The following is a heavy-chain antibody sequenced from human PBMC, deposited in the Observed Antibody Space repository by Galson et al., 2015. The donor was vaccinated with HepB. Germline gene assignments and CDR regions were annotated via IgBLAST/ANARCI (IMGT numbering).Heavy chain of an antibody. Sequence: LRLSCAASGFTFSSYSMNWVRQAPGKGLEWVSSISSSSSYIYYADSLKGRFTISRDNAKNSLYLQMNSLRAEDTAVYYCAPTVGYCSGGSCYSDFDYWGQGTLVTVSS. CDR3: APTVGYCSGGSCYSDFDY. CDR2: ISSSSSYI. J-gene: IGHJ4*02. V-gene: IGHV3-21*01. D-gene: IGHD2-15*01. CDR1: GFTFSSYS.